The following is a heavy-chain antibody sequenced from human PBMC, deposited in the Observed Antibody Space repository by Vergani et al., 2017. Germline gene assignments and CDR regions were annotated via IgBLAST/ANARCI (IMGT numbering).Heavy chain of an antibody. J-gene: IGHJ5*02. Sequence: QVQLQESGPGLVKPSETLSLTCTVSGGSISSYYWGWIRQPPGKGLEWIGSIYHSGSTYYNPSLKSRVTISVDTSKNQFSLKLSSVTAADTAVYYCASAFPDSGYDLGDWFDPWGQGTLVTVSS. D-gene: IGHD5-12*01. CDR2: IYHSGST. V-gene: IGHV4-38-2*02. CDR3: ASAFPDSGYDLGDWFDP. CDR1: GGSISSYY.